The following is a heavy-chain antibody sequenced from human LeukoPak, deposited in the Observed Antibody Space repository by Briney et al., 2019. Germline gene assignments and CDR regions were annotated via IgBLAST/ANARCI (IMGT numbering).Heavy chain of an antibody. CDR2: LGAYNGNT. CDR1: GYTFTSSG. J-gene: IGHJ3*02. CDR3: ARDSAPFSSGGTHAFDS. Sequence: ASVKVSCKASGYTFTSSGISWVRQAPGQGLEWMGWLGAYNGNTNYAQKLQGRVTMTTDTSTSTAYMELRSLRSDDTAVYYCARDSAPFSSGGTHAFDSCGQGTMVTVSS. V-gene: IGHV1-18*01. D-gene: IGHD2-15*01.